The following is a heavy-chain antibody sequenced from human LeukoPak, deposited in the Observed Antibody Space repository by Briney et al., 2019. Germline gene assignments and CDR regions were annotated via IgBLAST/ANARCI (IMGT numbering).Heavy chain of an antibody. J-gene: IGHJ2*01. D-gene: IGHD2-15*01. CDR1: GFTFSSYA. Sequence: GRSLRLSCAASGFTFSSYAMQWVGQAPGKGLEWEADIAYDGSSRYYADSEKGRFTISSDNSKNTLYLEMNTLTAEDTAIYYCARDNCRIEDCRSPWIFDLWGRGTLVTVSS. V-gene: IGHV3-30-3*01. CDR3: ARDNCRIEDCRSPWIFDL. CDR2: IAYDGSSR.